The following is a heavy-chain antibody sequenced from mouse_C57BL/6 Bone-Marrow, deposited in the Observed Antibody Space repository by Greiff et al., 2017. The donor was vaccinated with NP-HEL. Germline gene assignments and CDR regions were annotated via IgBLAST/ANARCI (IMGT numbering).Heavy chain of an antibody. D-gene: IGHD1-1*01. J-gene: IGHJ3*01. Sequence: QVQLQQSGPELVKPGASVKLSCKASGYTFTSYDINWVKQRPGQGLEWIGWIYPRDGSTKYNEKFKGKATLTVDTSSSTAYMELHSLTSEDSAVYFCASGDYYGISSRFAYWGQGTLVTVSA. V-gene: IGHV1-85*01. CDR2: IYPRDGST. CDR1: GYTFTSYD. CDR3: ASGDYYGISSRFAY.